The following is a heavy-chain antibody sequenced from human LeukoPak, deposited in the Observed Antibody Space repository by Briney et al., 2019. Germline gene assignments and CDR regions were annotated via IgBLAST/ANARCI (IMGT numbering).Heavy chain of an antibody. Sequence: SETLSLTCTVSGGSISSYYWSWIRQPPGKGLEWIGYIYYSGSTNYNPSLKGRVTISVDTSKNQFSLKLSSVTAADTAVYYCARGPDYGDYRLYYYYYMDVWGKGTTVTISS. V-gene: IGHV4-59*01. J-gene: IGHJ6*03. D-gene: IGHD4-17*01. CDR1: GGSISSYY. CDR3: ARGPDYGDYRLYYYYYMDV. CDR2: IYYSGST.